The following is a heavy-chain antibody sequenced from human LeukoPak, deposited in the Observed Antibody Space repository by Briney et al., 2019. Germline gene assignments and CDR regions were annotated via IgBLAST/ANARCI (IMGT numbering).Heavy chain of an antibody. CDR2: ISSSGSTI. CDR3: AELGITMIGGV. Sequence: GGSLRLSCEASGFTFTNAWMNWVRQAPGKGLEWVSYISSSGSTIYYADSVKGRFTISRDNAKNSLYLQMNSLRAEDTAVYYCAELGITMIGGVWGKGTTVTISS. J-gene: IGHJ6*04. D-gene: IGHD3-10*02. CDR1: GFTFTNAW. V-gene: IGHV3-48*04.